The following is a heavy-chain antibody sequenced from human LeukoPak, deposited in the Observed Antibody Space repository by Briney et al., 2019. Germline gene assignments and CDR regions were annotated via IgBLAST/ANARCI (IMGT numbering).Heavy chain of an antibody. Sequence: ASVKVSCKVYGYTLTELSMHWVRQAPGKGLEWMGGFDPEDGETIYAQKFQGRVTMTEDTSTDTAYMELSSLRSEDTAVYYCATEVSGFYSNGWFDPWGQGTLVTVSS. V-gene: IGHV1-24*01. J-gene: IGHJ5*02. CDR3: ATEVSGFYSNGWFDP. D-gene: IGHD3-22*01. CDR1: GYTLTELS. CDR2: FDPEDGET.